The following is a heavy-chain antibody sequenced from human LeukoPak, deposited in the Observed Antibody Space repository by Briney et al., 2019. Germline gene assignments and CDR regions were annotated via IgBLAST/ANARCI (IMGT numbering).Heavy chain of an antibody. CDR2: VYYSGST. J-gene: IGHJ4*02. D-gene: IGHD3-10*01. CDR1: GGSISSYY. V-gene: IGHV4-59*01. CDR3: ARGLTPRGFY. Sequence: SETLSLTCTVSGGSISSYYWSWIRQPPGKGLEWIGYVYYSGSTNYNPSLKSRVTISVDTSKNQFSLKLSSVTAADTAVYYCARGLTPRGFYWGQGTLVTVSS.